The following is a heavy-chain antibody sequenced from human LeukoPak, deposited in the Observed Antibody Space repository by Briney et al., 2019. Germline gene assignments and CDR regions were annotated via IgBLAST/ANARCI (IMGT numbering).Heavy chain of an antibody. CDR3: ARGRYYGSGSYQLDY. V-gene: IGHV1-18*01. D-gene: IGHD3-10*01. J-gene: IGHJ4*02. Sequence: ASVKVSCKASGYTFISYGISWVRQAPGQGLEWMGWISAYNGNTNYAQKLQGRVTMTTDTSTSTAYMELRSLRSDDTAVYYCARGRYYGSGSYQLDYWGQGTLVTVSS. CDR1: GYTFISYG. CDR2: ISAYNGNT.